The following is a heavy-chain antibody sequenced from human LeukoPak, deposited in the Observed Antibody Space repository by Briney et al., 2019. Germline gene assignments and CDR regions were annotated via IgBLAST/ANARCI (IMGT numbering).Heavy chain of an antibody. CDR1: GYTFTTYA. Sequence: ASVKVSCKASGYTFTTYAMHWVRQAPGQRLEWMGWINGDNGNTKYSQKFQGRVTITRDTSAYTGYMELRGLSSADTAVYFCARVPYDILTGYSLNWFDPWGQGTLVTVSS. V-gene: IGHV1-3*01. CDR3: ARVPYDILTGYSLNWFDP. J-gene: IGHJ5*02. CDR2: INGDNGNT. D-gene: IGHD3-9*01.